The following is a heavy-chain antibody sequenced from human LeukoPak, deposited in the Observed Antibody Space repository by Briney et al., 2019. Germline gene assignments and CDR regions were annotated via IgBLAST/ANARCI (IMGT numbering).Heavy chain of an antibody. D-gene: IGHD3-22*01. CDR1: GSSISSGRNC. V-gene: IGHV4-61*02. CDR2: MYPSGNT. CDR3: ARDVYDSSGYYLDY. J-gene: IGHJ4*02. Sequence: SQILSLTCTVSGSSISSGRNCWSWIRQPPGKVLECIGRMYPSGNTNYNPSLKSRVTNLVDTSKNQFSLKLSSVTAADTALYYCARDVYDSSGYYLDYWGQGTLVTVSS.